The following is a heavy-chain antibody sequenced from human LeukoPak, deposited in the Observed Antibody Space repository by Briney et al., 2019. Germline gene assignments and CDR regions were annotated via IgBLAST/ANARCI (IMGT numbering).Heavy chain of an antibody. V-gene: IGHV1-18*01. CDR3: ARFRSSGYYDY. CDR1: GYIFTSHD. CDR2: MNPQSGDG. D-gene: IGHD3-22*01. J-gene: IGHJ4*02. Sequence: GASMKVSCKTSGYIFTSHDISWLRQAPGQGLEWMGWMNPQSGDGHFAPKFQGRVAMTTDTFTSTAYMELRSLRSDDTAVYYCARFRSSGYYDYWGQGTLVTVSS.